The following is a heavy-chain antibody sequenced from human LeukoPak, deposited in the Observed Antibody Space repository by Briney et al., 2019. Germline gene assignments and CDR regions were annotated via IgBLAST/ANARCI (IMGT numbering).Heavy chain of an antibody. J-gene: IGHJ4*02. V-gene: IGHV1-69*04. CDR1: GGTFSSYA. CDR2: IIPIFGIA. CDR3: ARGGYCSGGSCPRAY. D-gene: IGHD2-15*01. Sequence: ASVKVSCKASGGTFSSYAISWVRQAPGQGLEWMGRIIPIFGIANYAQKFQGRVTITADKSTSTAYMELSSLRSEDTAVYYCARGGYCSGGSCPRAYWGQGTPVTVSS.